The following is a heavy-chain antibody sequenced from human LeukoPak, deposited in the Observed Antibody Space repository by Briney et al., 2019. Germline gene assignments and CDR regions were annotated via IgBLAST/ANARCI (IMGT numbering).Heavy chain of an antibody. V-gene: IGHV3-23*01. CDR1: GFTFSSYS. J-gene: IGHJ4*02. CDR3: AKSQSPRKGAAAGIVDY. CDR2: ISGSGGST. D-gene: IGHD6-13*01. Sequence: GGSLRLSCAASGFTFSSYSMNWVRQAPGKGLEWVSAISGSGGSTYYADSVKGRFTISRDNSKNKLYLQMNSLRAEDTAVYYCAKSQSPRKGAAAGIVDYWGQGTLVTVSS.